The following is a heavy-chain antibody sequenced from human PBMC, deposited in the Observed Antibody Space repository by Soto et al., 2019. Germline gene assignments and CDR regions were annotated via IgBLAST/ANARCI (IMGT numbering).Heavy chain of an antibody. Sequence: GGSLRLSRAASGFTFRSYSMNWVRQAPGKGLEWVSSISSSSFSINYADSVKGRFSISRDNAQNSLHLQMNNLRAEDTAVYYCARNESSNIYGMDVWGQGTTATVSS. CDR2: ISSSSFSI. D-gene: IGHD6-6*01. CDR1: GFTFRSYS. CDR3: ARNESSNIYGMDV. V-gene: IGHV3-21*01. J-gene: IGHJ6*02.